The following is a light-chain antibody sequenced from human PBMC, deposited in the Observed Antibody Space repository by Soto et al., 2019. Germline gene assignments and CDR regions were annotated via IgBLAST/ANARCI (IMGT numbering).Light chain of an antibody. CDR3: QQYNGYSGYT. CDR1: QSTSDW. Sequence: DIQMTQSPSTLSASVGDRVTITCRASQSTSDWLAWYQQKPGKAPKLLIYDASRLESGVPSRFSGSRSGTDFTLTISSLQPDDFATYYCQQYNGYSGYTFGQGTKVEIK. J-gene: IGKJ2*01. V-gene: IGKV1-5*01. CDR2: DAS.